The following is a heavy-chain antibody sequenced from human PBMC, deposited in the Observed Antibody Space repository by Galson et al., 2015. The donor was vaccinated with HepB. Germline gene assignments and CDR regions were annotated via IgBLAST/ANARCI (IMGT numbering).Heavy chain of an antibody. CDR2: INPNSGGT. Sequence: SVKVSCKASGYTFTGYYMHWVRQAPGQGLEWMGRINPNSGGTNYAQKFQGRVTMTRDTSISTAYMELSRLGSDDTAVYYCARDNGTGGYDYIWGSYRYNPAPAYWGQGTLVTVSS. V-gene: IGHV1-2*06. CDR3: ARDNGTGGYDYIWGSYRYNPAPAY. J-gene: IGHJ4*02. CDR1: GYTFTGYY. D-gene: IGHD3-16*02.